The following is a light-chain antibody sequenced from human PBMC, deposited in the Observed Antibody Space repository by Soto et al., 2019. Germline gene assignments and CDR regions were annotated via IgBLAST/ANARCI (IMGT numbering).Light chain of an antibody. CDR2: DVS. Sequence: ILMTQSPSTLSASVGDRVTITCRASQSIGDSLAWYQQKPGKAPYLLISDVSSLERGVPSRFSGSGSGTEFTLTISSMQPDDFATFYCQQYNGYSRTFGQGTKVDIK. J-gene: IGKJ1*01. CDR1: QSIGDS. V-gene: IGKV1-5*01. CDR3: QQYNGYSRT.